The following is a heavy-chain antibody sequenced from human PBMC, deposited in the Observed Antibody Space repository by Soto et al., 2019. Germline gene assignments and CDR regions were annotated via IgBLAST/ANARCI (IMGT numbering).Heavy chain of an antibody. CDR2: IYSGGST. Sequence: PGRSTSVWYGASEFTVSSNYMSWVLQAPGKGLEWVSVIYSGGSTYYADSVKGRFTISRDNSKNTLYLQMNSLRAEDTAVYYCARDRWLLGYFDYWGQGTLVTVSS. D-gene: IGHD2-15*01. J-gene: IGHJ4*02. CDR3: ARDRWLLGYFDY. V-gene: IGHV3-66*01. CDR1: EFTVSSNY.